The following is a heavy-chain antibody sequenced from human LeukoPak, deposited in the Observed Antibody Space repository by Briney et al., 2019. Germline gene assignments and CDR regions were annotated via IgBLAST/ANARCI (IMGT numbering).Heavy chain of an antibody. V-gene: IGHV4-4*07. D-gene: IGHD1-26*01. CDR1: GGSISSYY. Sequence: SETLSLTCTVSGGSISSYYWSWIRQPAGKGLEWIGRIYTSGSTNYNASLKRRVSMSVDTSKNQFSLKLSSVTAADTAVLYCARENSGSYREFDYWGQGTLVTVSS. CDR2: IYTSGST. CDR3: ARENSGSYREFDY. J-gene: IGHJ4*02.